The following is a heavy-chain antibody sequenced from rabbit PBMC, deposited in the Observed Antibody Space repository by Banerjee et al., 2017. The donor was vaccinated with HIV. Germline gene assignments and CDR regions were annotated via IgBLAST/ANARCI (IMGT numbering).Heavy chain of an antibody. CDR2: IDVGSSGNT. D-gene: IGHD4-2*01. J-gene: IGHJ4*01. CDR3: ARDAGYAGSNL. CDR1: GFTIRSSYW. V-gene: IGHV1S45*01. Sequence: QEQLEESGGDLVKPEGSLTLTCTASGFTIRSSYWICWVRQAPGKGPEWIACIDVGSSGNTYYASWAKGRFTISKTSSTTVTLQMTSLTAADTATYFCARDAGYAGSNLWGPGTLVTVS.